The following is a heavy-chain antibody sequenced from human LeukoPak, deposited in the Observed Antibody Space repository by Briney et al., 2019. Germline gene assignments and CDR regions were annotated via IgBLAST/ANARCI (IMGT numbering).Heavy chain of an antibody. Sequence: SVKVSCTASGGTFSSYAISWVRQAPGQGLERMGGIIPIFGTANYAQKFQGRVTITADESTSTAYMELSSLRSEDTAVYYCARRAALCGGDCQVWFDPWGQGTLVTVSS. J-gene: IGHJ5*02. V-gene: IGHV1-69*13. CDR1: GGTFSSYA. CDR2: IIPIFGTA. CDR3: ARRAALCGGDCQVWFDP. D-gene: IGHD2-21*02.